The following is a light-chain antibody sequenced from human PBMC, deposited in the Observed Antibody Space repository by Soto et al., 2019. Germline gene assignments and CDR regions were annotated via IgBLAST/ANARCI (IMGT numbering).Light chain of an antibody. J-gene: IGKJ4*01. Sequence: EIVLTQSPATLSLSPGERATLSCGASQSVNSSYLAWYQQKSGLAPRLLIYDASSRATGIPDRFSGSGSGTDFTLTISRLEPEDFAVYYCQQYGSSPLTFGGGTKVDIK. CDR2: DAS. V-gene: IGKV3D-20*01. CDR3: QQYGSSPLT. CDR1: QSVNSSY.